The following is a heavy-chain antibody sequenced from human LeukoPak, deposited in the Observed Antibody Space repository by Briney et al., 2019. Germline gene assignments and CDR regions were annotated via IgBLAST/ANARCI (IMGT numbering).Heavy chain of an antibody. CDR1: GGTFSSYA. D-gene: IGHD5-12*01. CDR3: ARGIGYSGYDAKVGAFDY. J-gene: IGHJ4*02. Sequence: SVKVSCKASGGTFSSYAISWVRQAPGQGLEWMGGIIPIFGTANYAQKFQGRVTITTDESTSTAYMELSSLRSEDTAVYYCARGIGYSGYDAKVGAFDYWGQGTLVTVPS. CDR2: IIPIFGTA. V-gene: IGHV1-69*05.